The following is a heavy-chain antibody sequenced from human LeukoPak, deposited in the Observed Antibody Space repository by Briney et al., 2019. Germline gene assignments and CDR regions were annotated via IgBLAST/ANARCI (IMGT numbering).Heavy chain of an antibody. CDR1: GFTFRSDA. Sequence: GGSLRLSCAASGFTFRSDAVTWVRQAPGKGLEWVSGISSNGGDTYYADSVKGRFTISRDNSKNTLYLQMNSLRAEDTAIYYCARNDDAFDIWGQGTMVTVSS. CDR2: ISSNGGDT. J-gene: IGHJ3*02. CDR3: ARNDDAFDI. V-gene: IGHV3-23*01.